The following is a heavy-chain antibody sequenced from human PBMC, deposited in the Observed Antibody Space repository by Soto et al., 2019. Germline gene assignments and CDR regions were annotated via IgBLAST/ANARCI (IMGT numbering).Heavy chain of an antibody. Sequence: GASVKVSCKASGYTFTSYGISWVRQAPGQGLEWMGWISAYNGNTNYAQKLQGRVTMTTDTSTSTAYMELRSLRSDDTAVYYCAREDKGYYDSSGYYPDAFDIWGQGTMVTVS. D-gene: IGHD3-22*01. CDR1: GYTFTSYG. CDR2: ISAYNGNT. V-gene: IGHV1-18*01. CDR3: AREDKGYYDSSGYYPDAFDI. J-gene: IGHJ3*02.